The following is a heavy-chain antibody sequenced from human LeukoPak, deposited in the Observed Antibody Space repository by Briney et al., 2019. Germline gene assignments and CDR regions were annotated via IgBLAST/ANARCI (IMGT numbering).Heavy chain of an antibody. CDR1: GFTFSSYG. CDR2: ILYDGSNK. J-gene: IGHJ4*02. V-gene: IGHV3-30*03. D-gene: IGHD2-15*01. Sequence: GRALRLSCAASGFTFSSYGMHWVRQAPGKGLEWVAVILYDGSNKYYADSVKGRFTISRDNSKNTLYLQMNSLRAEDTAVYYCASLIYCSGGSCYRGVDYWGQGTLVTVSS. CDR3: ASLIYCSGGSCYRGVDY.